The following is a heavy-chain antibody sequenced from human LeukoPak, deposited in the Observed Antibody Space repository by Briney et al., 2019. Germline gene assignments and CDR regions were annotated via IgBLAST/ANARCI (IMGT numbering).Heavy chain of an antibody. CDR3: ARGVLRYFDWNYNWFDP. CDR2: IIPIFGTA. V-gene: IGHV1-69*05. J-gene: IGHJ5*02. D-gene: IGHD3-9*01. Sequence: SVKVSCKASGGTFSSYAISWVRQAPGQGLEWMGGIIPIFGTANYAQKFQGRVTITTDESTSTAYMELSSLRSEDTAVYYCARGVLRYFDWNYNWFDPWGQGTLVTVSS. CDR1: GGTFSSYA.